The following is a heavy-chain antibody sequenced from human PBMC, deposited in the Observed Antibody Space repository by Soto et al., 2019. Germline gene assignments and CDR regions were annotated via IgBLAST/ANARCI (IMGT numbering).Heavy chain of an antibody. D-gene: IGHD6-6*01. CDR2: IYWVDDK. CDR3: AHAWSSSSSPWFDP. CDR1: GFSLSTSGVG. J-gene: IGHJ5*02. Sequence: QITLKESGPTLVKPTQTLTLTCTFSGFSLSTSGVGVGWIRQPPGKALEWLALIYWVDDKRYSPSLKSRLTITKDTSKNQVVLTMTNMDPVDTATYYCAHAWSSSSSPWFDPWGQGTLVTVSS. V-gene: IGHV2-5*02.